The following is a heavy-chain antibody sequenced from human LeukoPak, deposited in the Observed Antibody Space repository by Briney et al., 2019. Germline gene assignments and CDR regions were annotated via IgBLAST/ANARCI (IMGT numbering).Heavy chain of an antibody. V-gene: IGHV4-30-2*01. D-gene: IGHD3-22*01. J-gene: IGHJ6*02. CDR2: IYHSGST. CDR3: ARAGDSSGFHYYYYGMDV. CDR1: GGSISSGGYS. Sequence: SETLSLTCAVSGGSISSGGYSWSWIRQPPGKGLEWIGYIYHSGSTYYNPSLKSRVTISVDTSRTQFSLKLSSVTAADTAVYYCARAGDSSGFHYYYYGMDVWGQGTTVTVSS.